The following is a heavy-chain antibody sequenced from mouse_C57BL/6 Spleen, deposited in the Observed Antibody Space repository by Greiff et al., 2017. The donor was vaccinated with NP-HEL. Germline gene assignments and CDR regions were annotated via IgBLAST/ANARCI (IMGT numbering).Heavy chain of an antibody. J-gene: IGHJ2*01. CDR1: GYSITSGYY. CDR3: ARGRGTVPLDY. CDR2: ISYDGSN. V-gene: IGHV3-6*01. D-gene: IGHD1-1*01. Sequence: DVKLQESGPGLVKPSQSLSLTCSVTGYSITSGYYWNWIRQFPGNKLEWMGYISYDGSNNYNPSLKNRISITRDTSKNQFFLKLNSVTTEDTATYYCARGRGTVPLDYWGQGTTLTVSS.